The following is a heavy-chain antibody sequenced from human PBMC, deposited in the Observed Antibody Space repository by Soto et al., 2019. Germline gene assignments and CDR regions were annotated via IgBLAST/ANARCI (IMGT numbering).Heavy chain of an antibody. D-gene: IGHD3-16*01. J-gene: IGHJ6*02. Sequence: WGSLLLSCAASGLIFSSHGMHGVRQAPGKGLEWVAVIWYDGSSKFYADSVKGRFTISRDNSKNTLYLQMNSLRAEDTAVYYCAREPYSDYVMDVWGQGTPVTVSS. CDR3: AREPYSDYVMDV. CDR2: IWYDGSSK. CDR1: GLIFSSHG. V-gene: IGHV3-33*01.